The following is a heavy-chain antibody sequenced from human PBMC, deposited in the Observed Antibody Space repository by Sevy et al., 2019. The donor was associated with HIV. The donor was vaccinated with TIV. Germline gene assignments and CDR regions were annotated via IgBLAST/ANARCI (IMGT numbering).Heavy chain of an antibody. CDR1: GFTLSDSG. CDR3: AKRPTAA. V-gene: IGHV3-30*02. CDR2: IQVDGREK. Sequence: GRSLRLSCAASGFTLSDSGVRWVRQAPGKGLEWVAFIQVDGREKFYTDSVKGRFTISRDSSKNTVYLQMNSLRGEDTAVYYCAKRPTAAWGQGTLVTVSS. J-gene: IGHJ5*02.